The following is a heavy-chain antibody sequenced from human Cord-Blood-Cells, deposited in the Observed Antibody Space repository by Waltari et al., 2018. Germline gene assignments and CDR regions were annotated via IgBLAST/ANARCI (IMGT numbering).Heavy chain of an antibody. CDR3: ARFALEYYFDY. D-gene: IGHD1-1*01. Sequence: VQLVQSGAEVKKPGSSVKVSCKASGGTFSSYAISWVRQAPGQGLEWMGGIIPILGIANYEQKFKGGVTITADESTSTAYMELSSLRSEDTAVYYCARFALEYYFDYWGQGTLVTVSS. V-gene: IGHV1-69*04. CDR2: IIPILGIA. J-gene: IGHJ4*02. CDR1: GGTFSSYA.